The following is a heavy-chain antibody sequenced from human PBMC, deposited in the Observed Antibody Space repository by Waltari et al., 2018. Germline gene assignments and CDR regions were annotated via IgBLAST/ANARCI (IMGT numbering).Heavy chain of an antibody. CDR1: GFTFGDYA. V-gene: IGHV3-49*03. CDR3: TRDSGDYDSSGYYLDY. Sequence: EVQLVESGGGLVQPGRSLRLSCTASGFTFGDYAMTWFRRAPGKGLEWVGFIRSKAYGGTTEYAASVKGRFTISRDDSKSIAYLQMNSLKTEDTAVYYCTRDSGDYDSSGYYLDYWGQGTLVTVSS. D-gene: IGHD3-22*01. CDR2: IRSKAYGGTT. J-gene: IGHJ4*02.